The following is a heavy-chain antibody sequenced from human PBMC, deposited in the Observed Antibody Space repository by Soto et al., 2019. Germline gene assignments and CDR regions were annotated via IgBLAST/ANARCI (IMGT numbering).Heavy chain of an antibody. CDR2: INHSGST. CDR1: GGSFSGYY. D-gene: IGHD6-19*01. J-gene: IGHJ4*02. Sequence: SETLSLTCAVYGGSFSGYYWSWIRQPPGKGLEWIGEINHSGSTNYNPSPKSRVTISVDTSKNQFSLKLSSVTAADTAVYYCARGYSSGWYEGNYFDYWGQGTLVTVSS. V-gene: IGHV4-34*01. CDR3: ARGYSSGWYEGNYFDY.